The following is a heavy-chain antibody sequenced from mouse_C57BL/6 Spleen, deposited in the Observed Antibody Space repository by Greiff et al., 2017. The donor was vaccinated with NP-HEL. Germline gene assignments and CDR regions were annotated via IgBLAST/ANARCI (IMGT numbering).Heavy chain of an antibody. CDR2: IHPNSGST. Sequence: QVQLQQSGAELVKPGASVKLSCKASGYTFTSYWMHWVKQRPGQGLEWIGMIHPNSGSTNYNEKFKSKATLTVDKSSSTAYMQLSSLTSEDSAVDYCARTGGSSYTWYFDVWGTGTTVTVSS. J-gene: IGHJ1*03. CDR3: ARTGGSSYTWYFDV. D-gene: IGHD1-1*01. CDR1: GYTFTSYW. V-gene: IGHV1-64*01.